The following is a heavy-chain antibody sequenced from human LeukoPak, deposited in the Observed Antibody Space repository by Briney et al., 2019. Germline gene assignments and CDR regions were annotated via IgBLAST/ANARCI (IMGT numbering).Heavy chain of an antibody. D-gene: IGHD3-10*01. V-gene: IGHV3-48*03. CDR1: GFTFSSYE. CDR2: ISSSGSTI. J-gene: IGHJ4*02. CDR3: ARSSLWFDY. Sequence: GGSLRLSCAASGFTFSSYEMNWVRQAPGKGLEWVSYISSSGSTIYYADSVKGRFTISRDNAKNSLYLQMNSLRAKDTAVYYCARSSLWFDYWGQGTLVTVSS.